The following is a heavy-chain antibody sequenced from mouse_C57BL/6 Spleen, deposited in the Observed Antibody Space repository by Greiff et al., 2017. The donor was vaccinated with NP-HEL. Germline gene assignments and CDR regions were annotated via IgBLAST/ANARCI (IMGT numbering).Heavy chain of an antibody. J-gene: IGHJ1*03. Sequence: VQLQQSGPGLVQPSQSLSITCTVSGFSLTSYGVHWVRQSPGKGLEWLGVIWSGGNTDYNAAFISRLSISKDNSKSQVFFKMNSLQADDTAIYYCARNLGSTMITDFFDVWGTGTTVTVSS. CDR1: GFSLTSYG. D-gene: IGHD2-4*01. CDR3: ARNLGSTMITDFFDV. V-gene: IGHV2-2*01. CDR2: IWSGGNT.